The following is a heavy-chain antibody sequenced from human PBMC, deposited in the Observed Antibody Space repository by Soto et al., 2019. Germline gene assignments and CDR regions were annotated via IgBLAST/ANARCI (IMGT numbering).Heavy chain of an antibody. CDR1: DGSITKYY. Sequence: PSETLSLTCTVSDGSITKYYWTWVRQSPGKGLEWIGNVHHTGRTTVSPSLKNRVTMSVDTSKDQFSLRLSSATAADTAVYFCARGAMVRGVHNWFDPWGQGTLVTVSS. CDR3: ARGAMVRGVHNWFDP. J-gene: IGHJ5*02. CDR2: VHHTGRT. D-gene: IGHD3-10*01. V-gene: IGHV4-59*13.